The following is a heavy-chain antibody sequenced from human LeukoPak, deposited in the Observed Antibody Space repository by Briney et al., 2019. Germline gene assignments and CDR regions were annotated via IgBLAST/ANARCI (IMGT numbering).Heavy chain of an antibody. Sequence: AAVKVSCKASGYTFGIYGIGWVRQAPGQGLEWMAWISPYDGDTNYAQKFEGRVTMTTETSTNTAYMELRSLRSDDTAIYYCARDYCTRGGDCYKEDLFDPWGQGTLVTVSA. CDR3: ARDYCTRGGDCYKEDLFDP. V-gene: IGHV1-18*01. CDR1: GYTFGIYG. J-gene: IGHJ5*02. CDR2: ISPYDGDT. D-gene: IGHD2-21*02.